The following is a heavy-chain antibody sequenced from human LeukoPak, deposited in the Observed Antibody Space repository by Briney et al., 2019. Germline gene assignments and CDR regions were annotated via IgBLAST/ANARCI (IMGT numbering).Heavy chain of an antibody. CDR1: GFTFSNYE. CDR2: ISVSGRAM. Sequence: PGGSLRFSCTVSGFTFSNYEMNWVRQAPGKGLEWISYISVSGRAMYYADSVKGRFTISRDNAKNSLYLLINSLRVEDTAVYFCVRDGYYDSSGYYYAYYFDYWGQGTLVTVSS. V-gene: IGHV3-48*03. CDR3: VRDGYYDSSGYYYAYYFDY. J-gene: IGHJ4*02. D-gene: IGHD3-22*01.